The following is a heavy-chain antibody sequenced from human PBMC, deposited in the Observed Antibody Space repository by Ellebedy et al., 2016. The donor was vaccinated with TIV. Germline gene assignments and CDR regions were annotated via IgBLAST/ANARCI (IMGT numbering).Heavy chain of an antibody. J-gene: IGHJ5*01. CDR3: ARRGSYGDYAVQVNSWFES. CDR1: GFSFRSYW. Sequence: GGSLRLSCAASGFSFRSYWMGWVRQAPGKGLEWVANIYQDGSEELYVASVKGRFTLSRYNAHNSLFLQMNSLTAGDTAVYFCARRGSYGDYAVQVNSWFESWGQGTLVTVS. V-gene: IGHV3-7*01. D-gene: IGHD4-17*01. CDR2: IYQDGSEE.